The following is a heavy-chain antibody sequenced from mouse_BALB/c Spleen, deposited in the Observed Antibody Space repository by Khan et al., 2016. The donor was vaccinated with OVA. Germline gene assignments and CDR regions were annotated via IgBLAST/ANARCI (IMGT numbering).Heavy chain of an antibody. CDR3: ARGNGYFVWYFDV. J-gene: IGHJ1*01. CDR2: IWSGGST. CDR1: NFSLTSYG. D-gene: IGHD2-3*01. V-gene: IGHV2-2*02. Sequence: VQLKVSGPGLVQPSQSLSITCTVSNFSLTSYGVHWVRQSPGKGLEWLGVIWSGGSTDYNAAFISRLSISKDNSKSQVFFKMNSLQVNDTAIYYCARGNGYFVWYFDVWGAGTTVTVSS.